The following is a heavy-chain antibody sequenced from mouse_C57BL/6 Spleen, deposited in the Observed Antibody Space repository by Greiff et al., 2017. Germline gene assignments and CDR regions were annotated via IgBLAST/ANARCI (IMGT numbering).Heavy chain of an antibody. CDR3: ARGDLYYGNYGFAY. D-gene: IGHD2-1*01. Sequence: EVQLQQSGPELVKPGASVKISCKASGYTFTDYYMNWVKQSHGKSLEWIGDINPNNGGTSYNQKFKGKATLTVDKSSSTAYMELRSLTSEDSAVYYCARGDLYYGNYGFAYWGQGTLVTVSA. V-gene: IGHV1-26*01. CDR2: INPNNGGT. CDR1: GYTFTDYY. J-gene: IGHJ3*01.